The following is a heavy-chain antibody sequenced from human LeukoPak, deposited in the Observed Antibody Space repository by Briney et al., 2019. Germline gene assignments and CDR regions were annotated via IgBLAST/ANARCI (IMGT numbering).Heavy chain of an antibody. D-gene: IGHD6-19*01. V-gene: IGHV3-23*01. CDR3: AKSPPYSSGWYYFDY. Sequence: GGSLRLSCAASGFTFSSYAMSWVRRAPGKGLEWVSATSGRGVSTYYADSVKGRFTISRDNSKNTLYLQMNNLRAEDTAVYYCAKSPPYSSGWYYFDYWGQGTLVTVSS. J-gene: IGHJ4*02. CDR1: GFTFSSYA. CDR2: TSGRGVST.